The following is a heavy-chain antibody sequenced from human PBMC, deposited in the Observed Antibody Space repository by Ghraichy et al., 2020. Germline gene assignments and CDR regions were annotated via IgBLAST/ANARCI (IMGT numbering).Heavy chain of an antibody. CDR1: GFTFDDYA. Sequence: GGSLRLSCAASGFTFDDYAMHWVRQAPGKGLEWVSGISWNSGSIGYADSVKGRFTISRDNAKNSLYLQMNSLRAEDTALYYCAKASKYYYDSSDVMADAFDIWGQGTMVTVSS. CDR3: AKASKYYYDSSDVMADAFDI. CDR2: ISWNSGSI. J-gene: IGHJ3*02. D-gene: IGHD3-22*01. V-gene: IGHV3-9*01.